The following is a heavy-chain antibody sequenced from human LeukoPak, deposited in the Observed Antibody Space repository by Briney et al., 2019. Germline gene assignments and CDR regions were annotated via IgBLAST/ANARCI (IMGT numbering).Heavy chain of an antibody. CDR3: ARRSHGSGSYFDY. D-gene: IGHD3-10*01. CDR2: LYHSGST. J-gene: IGHJ4*02. Sequence: SETLSLTCTVSGYSIGSGYYWGWIRQPPGKGLEWIGSLYHSGSTYYNPSLKSRVTISVDTSKNQFSLKVSSVTAADTAVYYCARRSHGSGSYFDYWGQGTLVTVSS. CDR1: GYSIGSGYY. V-gene: IGHV4-38-2*02.